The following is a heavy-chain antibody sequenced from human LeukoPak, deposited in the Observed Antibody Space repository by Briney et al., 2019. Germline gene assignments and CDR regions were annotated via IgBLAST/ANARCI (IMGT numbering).Heavy chain of an antibody. CDR2: INPNNGGT. CDR1: GYTFTGYY. Sequence: ASVKVSCKASGYTFTGYYMHWVRQAPGQGLEWMGWINPNNGGTNYAQKFQGRVTMTRDTSISTAYMELNRLRSDDPAVYYCARDPYSNYFDYWGQGTLVTVSS. V-gene: IGHV1-2*02. D-gene: IGHD5-18*01. CDR3: ARDPYSNYFDY. J-gene: IGHJ4*02.